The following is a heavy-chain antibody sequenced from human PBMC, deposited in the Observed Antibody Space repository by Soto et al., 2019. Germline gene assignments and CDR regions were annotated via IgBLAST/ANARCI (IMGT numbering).Heavy chain of an antibody. D-gene: IGHD3-10*01. CDR1: GFTFNTYT. CDR3: ARAYYYDGKYKEAFVY. CDR2: ISYYGSIT. J-gene: IGHJ4*02. V-gene: IGHV3-30-3*01. Sequence: QVQLVESGGGVVQPGRSLRLSCEASGFTFNTYTMHWARQAPGKVLEWVAVISYYGSITYYGYSVKGRFTISRDNSKKTLFLQMNRLGAEDTAVYYCARAYYYDGKYKEAFVYCGQGTLVTVSS.